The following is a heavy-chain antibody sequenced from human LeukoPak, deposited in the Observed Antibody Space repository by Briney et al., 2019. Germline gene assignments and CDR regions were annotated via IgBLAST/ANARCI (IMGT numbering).Heavy chain of an antibody. CDR2: IIPIFGTA. CDR3: ARGPMLTIAAAGPNWFDP. D-gene: IGHD6-13*01. CDR1: GGSFSSYA. J-gene: IGHJ5*02. V-gene: IGHV1-69*05. Sequence: SVKVSCTPSGGSFSSYAISWVQPAPGQGLEWMGGIIPIFGTANYAQKFQGRVTITTDESTSTAYMELSSLISEHTAVYYCARGPMLTIAAAGPNWFDPWGQGTLVTVSS.